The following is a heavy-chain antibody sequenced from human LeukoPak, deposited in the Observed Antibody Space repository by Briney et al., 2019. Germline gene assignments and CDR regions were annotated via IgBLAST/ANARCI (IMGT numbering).Heavy chain of an antibody. CDR2: IYYSGST. D-gene: IGHD3-16*01. Sequence: PSETLSLTWAVYGGSISSYYWSWIRQPPGKGLEWIGYIYYSGSTNYNPSLKSRVTISVDTSKNQFSLKLSSVTAADTAVYYCAREEGDYVWGSYAFDIWGQGTMVTVSS. V-gene: IGHV4-59*01. CDR3: AREEGDYVWGSYAFDI. CDR1: GGSISSYY. J-gene: IGHJ3*02.